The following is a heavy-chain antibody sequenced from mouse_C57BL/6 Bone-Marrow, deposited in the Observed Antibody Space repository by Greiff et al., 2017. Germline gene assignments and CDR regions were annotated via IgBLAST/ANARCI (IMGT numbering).Heavy chain of an antibody. J-gene: IGHJ1*03. CDR1: GYTFTSYW. Sequence: QVQLQQPGAELVKPGASVKLSCKASGYTFTSYWMHWVKQRPGQGLEWIGMIHPNSGSTNYNEKFKSKATLTVDKSSSTAYMPLSSLTSEDSAVYYGASPCYYGGSCGVWGRGTAVTVSS. CDR3: ASPCYYGGSCGV. V-gene: IGHV1-64*01. CDR2: IHPNSGST. D-gene: IGHD1-1*01.